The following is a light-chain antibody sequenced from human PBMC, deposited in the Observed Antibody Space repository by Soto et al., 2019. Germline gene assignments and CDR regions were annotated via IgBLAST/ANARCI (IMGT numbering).Light chain of an antibody. CDR3: CSYAGVV. V-gene: IGLV2-23*01. J-gene: IGLJ2*01. CDR1: SSDVGSYNL. Sequence: QSVLTQPASVSGSPGQSFTISCTGTSSDVGSYNLVSWYQQHPGKAPKLMIYEGSKRPSGVSNRFSGSKSGNTASLTISGLQAEDEADYYCCSYAGVVFGGGTKLTVL. CDR2: EGS.